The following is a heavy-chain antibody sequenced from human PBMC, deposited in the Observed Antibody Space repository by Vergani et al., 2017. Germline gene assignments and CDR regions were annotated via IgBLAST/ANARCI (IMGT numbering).Heavy chain of an antibody. CDR3: AKHTTYTDS. CDR2: IYPADSDT. CDR1: EYIFGNYW. Sequence: EVELVQSGPEMRKPGEPLKISCNGSEYIFGNYWIGWVRQMPGKGLEWMGIIYPADSDTRHSPSFQGQVTISADKSISTAFLQCDSLEASDTPLYYCAKHTTYTDSWGQGTLVTVSS. D-gene: IGHD1-1*01. J-gene: IGHJ4*02. V-gene: IGHV5-51*01.